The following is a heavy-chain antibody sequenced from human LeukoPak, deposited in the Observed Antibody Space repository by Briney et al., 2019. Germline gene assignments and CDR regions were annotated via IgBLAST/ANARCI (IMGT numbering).Heavy chain of an antibody. CDR3: AARDSYGSGSYPIDY. CDR1: GFTFSSYS. Sequence: GGSLRLSCAASGFTFSSYSMTWVRQAPGKGLEWVSSISTRSSYIYYADSVKGRFTISRDNARNSLYLQMNSLRADDTAVYYCAARDSYGSGSYPIDYWGQGTLVTVSS. CDR2: ISTRSSYI. J-gene: IGHJ4*02. D-gene: IGHD3-10*01. V-gene: IGHV3-21*06.